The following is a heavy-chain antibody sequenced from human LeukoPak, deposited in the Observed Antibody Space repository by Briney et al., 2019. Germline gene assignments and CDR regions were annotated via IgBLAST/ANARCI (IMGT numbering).Heavy chain of an antibody. CDR3: ARDDYYGSGSHDY. D-gene: IGHD3-10*01. CDR2: INWNGGST. CDR1: GFTLDDYG. J-gene: IGHJ4*02. Sequence: GGSLRLSCAASGFTLDDYGRSWVRHAPRKGRGWVSGINWNGGSTGYADSVKGRFTISRDNAKNSLYLQMNSLRAEDTALYYCARDDYYGSGSHDYWGQGTLVTVSS. V-gene: IGHV3-20*04.